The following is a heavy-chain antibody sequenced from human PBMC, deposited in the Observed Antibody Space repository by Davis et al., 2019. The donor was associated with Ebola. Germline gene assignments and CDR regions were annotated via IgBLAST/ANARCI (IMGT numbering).Heavy chain of an antibody. CDR3: ARGSSGWAYRGGY. J-gene: IGHJ4*02. CDR2: ISYDGSNK. CDR1: GFTFSSYG. V-gene: IGHV3-30*03. D-gene: IGHD6-19*01. Sequence: GGSLRLSCAASGFTFSSYGMHWVRQAPGKGLEWVAVISYDGSNKYYADPVKGRFTISRDNSKNTLYLQMNSLRAEDTAVYYCARGSSGWAYRGGYWGQGTLVTVSS.